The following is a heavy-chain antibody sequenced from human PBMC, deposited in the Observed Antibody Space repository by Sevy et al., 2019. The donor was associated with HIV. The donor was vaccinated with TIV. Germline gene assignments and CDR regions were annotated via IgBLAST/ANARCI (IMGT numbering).Heavy chain of an antibody. CDR2: ISGPGGTT. CDR1: GFTFSSYA. D-gene: IGHD4-17*01. Sequence: GGSLRLSCAASGFTFSSYALSWVRQAPGKGLEWVSSISGPGGTTYYADSVKGRFTISRDNSKNTLYLQMNSLRADDSALYYCAKGDEPITDYGGYVPNAFDIWGQGTMVTVSS. V-gene: IGHV3-23*01. CDR3: AKGDEPITDYGGYVPNAFDI. J-gene: IGHJ3*02.